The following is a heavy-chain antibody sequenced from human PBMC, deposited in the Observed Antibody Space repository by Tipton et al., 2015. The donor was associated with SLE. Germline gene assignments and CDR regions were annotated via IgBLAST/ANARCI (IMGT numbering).Heavy chain of an antibody. D-gene: IGHD3-22*01. CDR1: GGSFSGYY. CDR3: ARAPHYYDSSGFLWDY. Sequence: TLSLTCAVYGGSFSGYYWSWIRQPPGKGLEWIGEINHSGSTNYNPSLKSRVTISVDTSKNQFSLKLSSVPAADTAVYYCARAPHYYDSSGFLWDYWGQGTLVTVSS. CDR2: INHSGST. V-gene: IGHV4-34*01. J-gene: IGHJ4*02.